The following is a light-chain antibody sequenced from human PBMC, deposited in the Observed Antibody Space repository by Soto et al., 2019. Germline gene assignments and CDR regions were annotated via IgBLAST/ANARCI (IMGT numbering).Light chain of an antibody. CDR3: QQYGSSPRT. J-gene: IGKJ1*01. CDR1: QSVSSY. Sequence: EIVLTQSPGTLSLSPGQRATVSCRASQSVSSYLAWYQQKPGQAPRLLIYGASSRATGIPDRFSGSGSGTDFTLTISRLEPEDFAVYYCQQYGSSPRTFGQGTTVDIK. CDR2: GAS. V-gene: IGKV3-20*01.